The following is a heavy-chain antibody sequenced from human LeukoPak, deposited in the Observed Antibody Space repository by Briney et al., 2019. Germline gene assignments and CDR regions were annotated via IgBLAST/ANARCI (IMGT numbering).Heavy chain of an antibody. CDR1: GYSISSDNW. D-gene: IGHD3-3*01. J-gene: IGHJ3*02. CDR3: ARFSGFWSGSSAFDI. V-gene: IGHV4-61*02. Sequence: SDTLSLTCAVSGYSISSDNWWGWIRQPAGKGLEWIGRIYTSGSTNYNPSLKSRVTISVDTSKNQFSLKLSSVTAADTAVYYCARFSGFWSGSSAFDIWGQGTMVTVSS. CDR2: IYTSGST.